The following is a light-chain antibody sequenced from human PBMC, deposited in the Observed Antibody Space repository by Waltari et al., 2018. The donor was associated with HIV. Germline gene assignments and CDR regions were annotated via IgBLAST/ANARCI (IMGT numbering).Light chain of an antibody. J-gene: IGKJ1*01. CDR1: QGISSY. CDR2: AAS. Sequence: AIRMTQSPSSFSASTGDRVTITCRASQGISSYLAWYQQKPGEAPKLLIYAASTLQSGVPSRFSGCGSGTDFTLTISCLQSEDFATYYCQQYYSYPWTFGQGTKVEIK. CDR3: QQYYSYPWT. V-gene: IGKV1-8*01.